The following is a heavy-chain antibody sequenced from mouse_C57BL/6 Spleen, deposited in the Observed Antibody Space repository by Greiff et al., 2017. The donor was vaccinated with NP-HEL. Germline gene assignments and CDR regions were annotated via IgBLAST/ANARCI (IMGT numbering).Heavy chain of an antibody. V-gene: IGHV1-42*01. J-gene: IGHJ2*01. CDR2: INPSTGGT. D-gene: IGHD2-5*01. Sequence: VQLQQSGPELVKPGASVKISCKASGYSFTGYYMNWVKQSPEKSLEWIGEINPSTGGTTYNQKFKAKATLTVDKSSSTAYMQLKSLTSEDSAVYYCALYYSKGYYFDYWGQGTTLTVSS. CDR1: GYSFTGYY. CDR3: ALYYSKGYYFDY.